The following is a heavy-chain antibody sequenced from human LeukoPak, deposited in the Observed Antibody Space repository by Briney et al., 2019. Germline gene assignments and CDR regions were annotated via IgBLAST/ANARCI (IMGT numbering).Heavy chain of an antibody. D-gene: IGHD3-9*01. J-gene: IGHJ4*02. CDR3: ARGRRPYYDILTGPQDY. CDR2: IYPGDSDT. Sequence: GESLKISCKGSGYSFTSYWIGWVRQMPGKGLEWMGIIYPGDSDTRYSPSFQGQVTISADKSISTAYLQWSSLKASDTAMYYCARGRRPYYDILTGPQDYWGQGTLATVSS. CDR1: GYSFTSYW. V-gene: IGHV5-51*01.